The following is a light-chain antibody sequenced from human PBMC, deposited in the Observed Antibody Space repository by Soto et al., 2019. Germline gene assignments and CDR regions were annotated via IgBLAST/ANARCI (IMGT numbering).Light chain of an antibody. CDR2: EVS. Sequence: QSALTQPASVSGSPGQSITISCTGTSSDVGGHNYVSWYQQHPGKAPKLIICEVSNRPSGVSNRFSGSKSGNTASLTISGLPAEDEADYYCSSYTSSSTDVVFGGGTKVTVL. J-gene: IGLJ2*01. CDR3: SSYTSSSTDVV. V-gene: IGLV2-14*01. CDR1: SSDVGGHNY.